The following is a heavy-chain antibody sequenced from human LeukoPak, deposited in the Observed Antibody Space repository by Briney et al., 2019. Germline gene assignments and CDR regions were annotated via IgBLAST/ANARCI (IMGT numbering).Heavy chain of an antibody. V-gene: IGHV3-74*01. CDR3: ATGVGHAFGI. J-gene: IGHJ3*02. D-gene: IGHD1-26*01. CDR1: GFTFISYW. Sequence: GGSLRLSCAASGFTFISYWMYWVRQVPGKGLVWVSRINSDGSSRGDADSVKGRFTISRDNAKNTLYLQMNSLRAEDTAVYYCATGVGHAFGIWGQGTMVTVSS. CDR2: INSDGSSR.